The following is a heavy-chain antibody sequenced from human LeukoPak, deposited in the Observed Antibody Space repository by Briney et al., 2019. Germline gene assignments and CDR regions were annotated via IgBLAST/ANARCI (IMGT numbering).Heavy chain of an antibody. Sequence: SETLSLTCTVSGGSISSYYWSWIRQPAGKGLEWIGHIYTSGSTNYNPSLKSRVTMSVDTSKNQFSLKLSSVTAADTAVYYCARDDYSYGYQYYVDYWGQGTLVTVSS. CDR2: IYTSGST. CDR3: ARDDYSYGYQYYVDY. CDR1: GGSISSYY. V-gene: IGHV4-4*07. D-gene: IGHD5-18*01. J-gene: IGHJ4*02.